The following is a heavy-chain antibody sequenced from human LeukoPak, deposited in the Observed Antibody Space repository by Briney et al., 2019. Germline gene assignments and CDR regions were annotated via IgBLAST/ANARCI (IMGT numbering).Heavy chain of an antibody. Sequence: GGSLRLSCAASGFTVSRNYMSWVRQAPGKGLEWVSVIYSGGSTYYADSVKGRFTISRDNSKNTLYLQMNSQRAEDTAVYYCARERATYYYGSGSFFDYWGQGTLVTVSS. CDR2: IYSGGST. CDR3: ARERATYYYGSGSFFDY. V-gene: IGHV3-66*02. J-gene: IGHJ4*02. D-gene: IGHD3-10*01. CDR1: GFTVSRNY.